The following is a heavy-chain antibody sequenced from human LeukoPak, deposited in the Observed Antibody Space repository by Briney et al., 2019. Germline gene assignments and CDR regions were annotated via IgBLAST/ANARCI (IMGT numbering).Heavy chain of an antibody. Sequence: GGSLRLSCSASEFTFNSYWMSWVRQAPGKGLEWVANIKQDGGQIYYLDSVKGRFTVSRDNAKNSLYLQMNSLRAEDTAVYYCARLGARQMLEYWGQGTLVTVSS. J-gene: IGHJ4*02. V-gene: IGHV3-7*01. CDR1: EFTFNSYW. CDR3: ARLGARQMLEY. CDR2: IKQDGGQI. D-gene: IGHD4-17*01.